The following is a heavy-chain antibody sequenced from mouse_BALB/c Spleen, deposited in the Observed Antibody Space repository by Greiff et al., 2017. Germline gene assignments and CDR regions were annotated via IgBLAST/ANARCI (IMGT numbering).Heavy chain of an antibody. V-gene: IGHV1-14*01. Sequence: VHVKQSGPELVKPGASVKMSCKASGSTFTSYVMHWVKQKPGQGLEWIGYINPYNDGTKDNEKFKGKATLTSDKSSSTAYMELSSLTSEASAVYYCAITTVVRYYAMDYWGQGTSVTVSS. J-gene: IGHJ4*01. D-gene: IGHD1-1*01. CDR2: INPYNDGT. CDR1: GSTFTSYV. CDR3: AITTVVRYYAMDY.